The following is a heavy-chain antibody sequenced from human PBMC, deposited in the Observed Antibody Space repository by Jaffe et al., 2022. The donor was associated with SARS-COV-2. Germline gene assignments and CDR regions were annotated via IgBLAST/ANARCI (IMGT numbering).Heavy chain of an antibody. Sequence: EVQLVESGGVVVQPGGSLRLSCAASGFTFDDYAMHWVRQAPGKGLEWVSLISWDGGSTYYADSVKGRFTISRDNSKNSLYLQMNSLRAEDTALYYCAKAAGGGWYYYMDVWGKGTTVTVSS. CDR3: AKAAGGGWYYYMDV. J-gene: IGHJ6*03. CDR1: GFTFDDYA. D-gene: IGHD6-13*01. CDR2: ISWDGGST. V-gene: IGHV3-43D*03.